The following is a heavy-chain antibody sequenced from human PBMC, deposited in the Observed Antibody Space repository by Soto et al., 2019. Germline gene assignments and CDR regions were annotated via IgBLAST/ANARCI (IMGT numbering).Heavy chain of an antibody. D-gene: IGHD3-22*01. CDR3: AKWTLSHYYDSSGYPY. CDR1: GFTFSSYD. Sequence: LRLSCAASGFTFSSYDMSWVRQAPGKGLELVSAISGSGGSTYYADSVKGRFTISRDNSKNTLYLQMNGLRAEDTAVYYCAKWTLSHYYDSSGYPYWGQGTLVNVSS. CDR2: ISGSGGST. J-gene: IGHJ4*02. V-gene: IGHV3-23*01.